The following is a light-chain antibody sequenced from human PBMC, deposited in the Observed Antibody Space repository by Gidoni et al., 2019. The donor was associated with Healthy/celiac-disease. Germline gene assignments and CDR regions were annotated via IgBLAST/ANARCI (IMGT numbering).Light chain of an antibody. CDR1: SSDLGGYNY. CDR2: DVS. J-gene: IGLJ3*02. CDR3: SSYTSSSNWV. Sequence: QSALTQPASVSGSPGQSITISCTGTSSDLGGYNYVSWYQQHPGKAPKLVIYDVSNRPSGVSNRFSGTKSGNTASLTISGLQTEDEADYYCSSYTSSSNWVFGGGTKLTVL. V-gene: IGLV2-14*03.